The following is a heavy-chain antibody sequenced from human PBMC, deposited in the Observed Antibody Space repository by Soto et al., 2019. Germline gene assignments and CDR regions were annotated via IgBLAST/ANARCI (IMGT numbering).Heavy chain of an antibody. J-gene: IGHJ5*02. CDR2: ISWNSGSI. CDR3: AKDKYGDYVLRGYNWFDP. D-gene: IGHD4-17*01. V-gene: IGHV3-9*01. Sequence: EVQLVESGGGLVQPGRSLRLSCAASGFTFDDYAMHWVRQAPGKGLEWVSGISWNSGSIGYADSVKGRFTISRDNAKNSLYLQMNSLRAEDTALYYCAKDKYGDYVLRGYNWFDPWGQGTLVTVSS. CDR1: GFTFDDYA.